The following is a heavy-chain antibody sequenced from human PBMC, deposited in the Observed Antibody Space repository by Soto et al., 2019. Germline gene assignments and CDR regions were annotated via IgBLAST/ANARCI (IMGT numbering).Heavy chain of an antibody. J-gene: IGHJ5*02. CDR1: GGSISSYY. Sequence: XETLSLTCTVSGGSISSYYWSWIRQPPGRGLDWIGYIYYSGSTNYNPSLKSRVTISVDTSKNQFSLKLSSVTAADTAVYYCARFHTETSYDFWTRQGNWFDPWGQGTLVTVSS. CDR2: IYYSGST. D-gene: IGHD3-3*01. CDR3: ARFHTETSYDFWTRQGNWFDP. V-gene: IGHV4-59*01.